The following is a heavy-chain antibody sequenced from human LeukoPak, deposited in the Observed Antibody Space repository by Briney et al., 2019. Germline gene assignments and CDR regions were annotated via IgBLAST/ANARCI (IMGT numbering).Heavy chain of an antibody. Sequence: GGSLRLSCAASGFTVRSYYMAWVRQAPGKGLEWVSVIYSGGDTYYADSVKGRFTISRDNSKNTLYLQMNSLRAEDTAVYYCAKADNYYGSGSGDYWGQGTLVTVSS. CDR3: AKADNYYGSGSGDY. J-gene: IGHJ4*02. CDR2: IYSGGDT. CDR1: GFTVRSYY. D-gene: IGHD3-10*01. V-gene: IGHV3-53*01.